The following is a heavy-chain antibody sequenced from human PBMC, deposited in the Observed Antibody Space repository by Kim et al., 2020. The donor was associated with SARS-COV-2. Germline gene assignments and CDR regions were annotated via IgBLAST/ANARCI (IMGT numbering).Heavy chain of an antibody. D-gene: IGHD3-3*01. CDR1: GGSIRSYY. J-gene: IGHJ6*03. CDR2: VYNNRST. Sequence: SETLSLTCAVFGGSIRSYYWNWIRQPPGKGLEWIGYVYNNRSTYYTPSLKGRATISLEMSKSQISLKLKSVTAAGTAVYYCARGGYDFWSGYSDYYFYLDVGGEGTTVTVSS. V-gene: IGHV4-59*01. CDR3: ARGGYDFWSGYSDYYFYLDV.